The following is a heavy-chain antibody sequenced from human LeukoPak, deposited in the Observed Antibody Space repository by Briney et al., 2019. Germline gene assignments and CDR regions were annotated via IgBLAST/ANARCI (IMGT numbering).Heavy chain of an antibody. V-gene: IGHV3-48*03. CDR1: GFTFSSYE. D-gene: IGHD3-10*01. Sequence: PGGSLRLSCAASGFTFSSYEMNWVRQAPGKGLEWVSCISGSGSTIYYADSVKGRFTISRDNAKNSLYLQMNSLRAEDTAVYYCARATMVRGPRKAFDIWGQGTMVTVSS. CDR3: ARATMVRGPRKAFDI. CDR2: ISGSGSTI. J-gene: IGHJ3*02.